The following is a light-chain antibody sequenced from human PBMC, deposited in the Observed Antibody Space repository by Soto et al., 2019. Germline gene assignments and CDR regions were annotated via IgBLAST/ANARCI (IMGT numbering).Light chain of an antibody. V-gene: IGKV1-6*01. Sequence: AVQLTQSPSSLSASVGDRVTITCRASQGIRTDLGWYQQKPGKAPKVLIFGASTLQSGVPSRFSGSGSGTDFILTISSLQPEDFATYYCLQDYSYPRTFGQGTPVEIK. CDR2: GAS. J-gene: IGKJ1*01. CDR3: LQDYSYPRT. CDR1: QGIRTD.